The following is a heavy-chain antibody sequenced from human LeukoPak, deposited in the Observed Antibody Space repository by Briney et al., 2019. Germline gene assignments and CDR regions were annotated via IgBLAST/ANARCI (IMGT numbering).Heavy chain of an antibody. CDR1: GGSFSGYY. CDR2: TNQGGNT. D-gene: IGHD3-10*01. CDR3: ARRGREDSAFMDV. J-gene: IGHJ6*02. V-gene: IGHV4-34*01. Sequence: SETLSLTCAVYGGSFSGYYWSWIRQPPGKGLEWIGETNQGGNTHYNPSLKSRLTISVDTPKNQFSLKLTSVTVADTAVYYCARRGREDSAFMDVWGQGTTVTVSS.